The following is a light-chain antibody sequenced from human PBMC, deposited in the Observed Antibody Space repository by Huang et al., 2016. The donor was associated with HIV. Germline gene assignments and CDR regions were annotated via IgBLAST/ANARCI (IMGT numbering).Light chain of an antibody. V-gene: IGKV3-11*01. J-gene: IGKJ3*01. CDR3: QQRSNWPGIT. CDR1: QSVSSY. Sequence: EIVLTQSPATLSLSPGERATLSCRASQSVSSYLDWYQQKPGQAPRLRICDASNRATGIPARFSGSGSGTDITLTISSLEPEDFAVYYCQQRSNWPGITFGPGTKVDIK. CDR2: DAS.